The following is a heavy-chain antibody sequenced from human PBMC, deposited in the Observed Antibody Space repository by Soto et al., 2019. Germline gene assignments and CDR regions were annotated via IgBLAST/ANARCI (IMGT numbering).Heavy chain of an antibody. CDR1: GYTFTTYG. CDR3: ARDFTNSSSWTYDFDY. CDR2: ISAYSGST. V-gene: IGHV1-18*01. J-gene: IGHJ4*02. Sequence: QVQLVQSGAEVKKPGASGKVSCKASGYTFTTYGSSWVRKAPGQGREWMGWISAYSGSTKFAQKLQVRVTMTTDTSRTKAYMELRSLTSDATAVYYCARDFTNSSSWTYDFDYWGQGTLVTVSS. D-gene: IGHD6-13*01.